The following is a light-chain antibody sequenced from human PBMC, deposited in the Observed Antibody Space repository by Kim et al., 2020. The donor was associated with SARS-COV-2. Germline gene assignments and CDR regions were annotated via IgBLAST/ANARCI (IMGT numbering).Light chain of an antibody. J-gene: IGKJ4*01. V-gene: IGKV3-20*01. CDR2: GAS. CDR3: QQYGSSPLT. CDR1: QSVRSSY. Sequence: ENVLTQSPGTLSLSPGERATLSCRASQSVRSSYLAWYQQKPGQAPRLLIYGASSRATGIPDRFSGSGSGTDFTLTISRLEPEDFAVYYCQQYGSSPLTFGGGTKVDIK.